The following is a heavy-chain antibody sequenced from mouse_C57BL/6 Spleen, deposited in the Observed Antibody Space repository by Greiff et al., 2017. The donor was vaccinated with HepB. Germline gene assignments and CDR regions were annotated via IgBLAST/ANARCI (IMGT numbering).Heavy chain of an antibody. J-gene: IGHJ2*01. CDR3: ARGNYGSIPYYFDY. CDR1: GYTFTNYW. V-gene: IGHV1-63*01. D-gene: IGHD1-1*01. Sequence: VQLQQSGAELVRPGTSVKMSCKASGYTFTNYWIGWAKQRPGHGLEWIGDIYPGGGYTNYNEKFKGKATLTADKSSSTAYMQFSSLTSEYSAFYYCARGNYGSIPYYFDYWGQGTTLTVSS. CDR2: IYPGGGYT.